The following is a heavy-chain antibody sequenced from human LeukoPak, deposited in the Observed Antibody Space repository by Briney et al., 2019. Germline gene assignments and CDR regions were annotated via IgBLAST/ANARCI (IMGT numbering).Heavy chain of an antibody. Sequence: GGSLRLSCAASGFTFSSYWMSWVRQAPGKGLEWVANIKQDGREKYYVDSVKGRFTISRDNAKNSLYLQMNRLRAEDTAVYYCARGGGNEPRDGYYFDYWGQGTLVTVSS. V-gene: IGHV3-7*01. J-gene: IGHJ4*02. CDR1: GFTFSSYW. CDR3: ARGGGNEPRDGYYFDY. CDR2: IKQDGREK. D-gene: IGHD4-23*01.